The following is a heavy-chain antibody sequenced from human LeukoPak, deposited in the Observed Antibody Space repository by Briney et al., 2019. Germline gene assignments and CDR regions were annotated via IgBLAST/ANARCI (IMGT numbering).Heavy chain of an antibody. Sequence: SVXVSCKASGYTFTSYDINWVRQAPGQGLEWMGWMNPNSGNTGYAQKFQGRVTMTRNTSISTAYMELSSLRSEDTAVYYCARGSGTKSYWFDPWGQGTLVTVSS. V-gene: IGHV1-8*01. D-gene: IGHD6-25*01. CDR1: GYTFTSYD. CDR2: MNPNSGNT. CDR3: ARGSGTKSYWFDP. J-gene: IGHJ5*02.